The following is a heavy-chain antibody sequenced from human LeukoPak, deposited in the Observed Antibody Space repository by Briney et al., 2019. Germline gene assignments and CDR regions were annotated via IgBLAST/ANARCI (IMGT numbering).Heavy chain of an antibody. Sequence: SETLSLTCAVYGGSFSGYCWSWIRQPPGKGLEWIGEINHSGSTNYNPSLKSRVTISVDTSKNQFSLKLSSVTAADTAVYYCARGGVFGYGYWGQGTLVTVSS. CDR3: ARGGVFGYGY. CDR1: GGSFSGYC. J-gene: IGHJ4*02. D-gene: IGHD5-18*01. CDR2: INHSGST. V-gene: IGHV4-34*01.